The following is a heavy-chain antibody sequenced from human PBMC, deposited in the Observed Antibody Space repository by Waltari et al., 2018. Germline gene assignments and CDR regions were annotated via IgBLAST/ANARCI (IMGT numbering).Heavy chain of an antibody. J-gene: IGHJ4*02. CDR2: INPKNGDT. D-gene: IGHD1-26*01. Sequence: QVQLVQSGTEVKKPGASVKVSCQASGYSFTDYHLQWVRQTPGQGLEWLGWINPKNGDTSYAQNFLGRVTITRDTSINTVYMDLSGLRSDDTAVFYCARDPGPIVGAPDYWGQGTLVTVSS. CDR1: GYSFTDYH. CDR3: ARDPGPIVGAPDY. V-gene: IGHV1-2*02.